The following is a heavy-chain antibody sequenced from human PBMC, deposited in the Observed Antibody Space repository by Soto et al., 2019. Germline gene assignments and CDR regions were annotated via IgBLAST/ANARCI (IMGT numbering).Heavy chain of an antibody. Sequence: SQTLSLTCAISGDSVSSNSAAWNWIRQSPSRGLEWLGRTYYRSKWYNDYAVSVKSRITINPDTSKNQFSLQLNSVTPEDTAVCSWAGRDSRSSDFVNGDQEALVKASS. V-gene: IGHV6-1*01. CDR1: GDSVSSNSAA. CDR2: TYYRSKWYN. J-gene: IGHJ4*02. D-gene: IGHD6-6*01. CDR3: AGRDSRSSDFVN.